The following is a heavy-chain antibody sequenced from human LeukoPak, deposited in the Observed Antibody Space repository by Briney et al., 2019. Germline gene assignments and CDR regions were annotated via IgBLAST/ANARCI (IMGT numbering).Heavy chain of an antibody. D-gene: IGHD4/OR15-4a*01. CDR2: IDSDGSTT. Sequence: GGSLRLSCAASGFTFSSYWMHWVRQAPGKGLVWVSRIDSDGSTTNYADSVKDRFSISRFNAKETLYLQMNSLRVEDTAVYYCARGTDYIDIWGQGTLVTVSS. V-gene: IGHV3-74*01. J-gene: IGHJ3*02. CDR3: ARGTDYIDI. CDR1: GFTFSSYW.